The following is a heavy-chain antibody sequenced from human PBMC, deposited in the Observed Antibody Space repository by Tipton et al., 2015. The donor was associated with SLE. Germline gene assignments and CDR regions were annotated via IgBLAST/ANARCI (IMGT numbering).Heavy chain of an antibody. D-gene: IGHD3-22*01. V-gene: IGHV4-4*07. CDR3: AREWYYYDSSGCPDV. Sequence: TLSLTCTVSGGSISSYYWSWIRQPPGKGLEWIGRIYTSGSTNYNPSLKSRVTMSVDTSKNQFSLKLSSVTAADTAVYYCAREWYYYDSSGCPDVWGQGTTVTVSS. J-gene: IGHJ6*02. CDR2: IYTSGST. CDR1: GGSISSYY.